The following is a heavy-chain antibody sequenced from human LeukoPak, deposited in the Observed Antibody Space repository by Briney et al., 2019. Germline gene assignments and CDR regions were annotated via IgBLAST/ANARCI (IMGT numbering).Heavy chain of an antibody. CDR3: ARFVAAAGPADY. CDR1: GGSISSSSYY. J-gene: IGHJ4*02. Sequence: PSETLSLTCTVSGGSISSSSYYWGWIRQPPGKGLEWIGSIYYSGSTYYNPSLKSRVTISVDTSKNQFSLKLSSVTAADTAVYYCARFVAAAGPADYWGQGTLVTVSS. V-gene: IGHV4-39*07. CDR2: IYYSGST. D-gene: IGHD6-13*01.